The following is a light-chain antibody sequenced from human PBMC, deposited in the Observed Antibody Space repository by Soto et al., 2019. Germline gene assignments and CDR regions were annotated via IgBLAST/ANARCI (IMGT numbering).Light chain of an antibody. V-gene: IGKV1-39*01. CDR2: AAS. J-gene: IGKJ5*01. CDR3: QRSYRSIS. CDR1: QSISTY. Sequence: DFRMTQSPSSLFASVGDRVTIPCRASQSISTYLNWYQQRPGKAPRPLIYAASSLQSGVPSRFSGSGSGTDFTLTISSLQPEDFATYYCQRSYRSISFGQGTRLEMK.